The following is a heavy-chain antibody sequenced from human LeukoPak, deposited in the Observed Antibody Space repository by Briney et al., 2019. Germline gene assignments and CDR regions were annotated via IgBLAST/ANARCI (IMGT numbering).Heavy chain of an antibody. J-gene: IGHJ4*02. CDR1: GFTFSDYY. Sequence: KPGGSLRLSCAASGFTFSDYYMSWIRQAPGKGLEWVSYISSSGSTIYYADSVKGRFTISRDNAKNSLYLQMNSLRAEDTAVYYCARREMATITSYYFDYWGQGTLVTVSS. D-gene: IGHD5-24*01. CDR3: ARREMATITSYYFDY. CDR2: ISSSGSTI. V-gene: IGHV3-11*01.